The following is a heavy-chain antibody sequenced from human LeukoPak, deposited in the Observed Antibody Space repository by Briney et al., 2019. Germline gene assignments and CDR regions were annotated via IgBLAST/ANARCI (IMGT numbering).Heavy chain of an antibody. CDR2: INLDGSQK. J-gene: IGHJ4*02. D-gene: IGHD4/OR15-4a*01. CDR3: ARDVDYANPRHDY. Sequence: GGSLRLSCATSGFTFSSYWMSWVRQTPGKGLEWVANINLDGSQKYYVDSLKGRFTISRDNAKNSLYLQMNSLRAEDTAVYYCARDVDYANPRHDYWGQGTLVTVSS. V-gene: IGHV3-7*01. CDR1: GFTFSSYW.